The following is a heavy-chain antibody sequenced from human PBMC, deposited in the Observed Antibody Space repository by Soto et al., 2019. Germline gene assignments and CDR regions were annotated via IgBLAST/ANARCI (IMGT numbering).Heavy chain of an antibody. D-gene: IGHD2-15*01. Sequence: QVQLVQSGAEVKKPGASVKVSCQASGYTFTNYAISWVRQAPGQGLEWMGWISASTRNTDQAQNFQGRVTMTIDTSTNTGNVELRSLRSDDTAVYYCARCYCSVGSCYACWHFDLWGRGTLVTVSS. V-gene: IGHV1-18*01. J-gene: IGHJ2*01. CDR3: ARCYCSVGSCYACWHFDL. CDR1: GYTFTNYA. CDR2: ISASTRNT.